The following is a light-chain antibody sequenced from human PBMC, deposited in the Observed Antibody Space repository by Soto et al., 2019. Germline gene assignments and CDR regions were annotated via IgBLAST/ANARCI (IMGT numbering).Light chain of an antibody. CDR3: QQLNSFPRP. Sequence: DIQLTQSPSFLSASVGDRVTITCRASQDISSYLAWYQQRPGKVPRFLTHSASTLQSGVPSRFSATGSGTTFPLTISSLQPEDIEPYYCQQLNSFPRPFAQGTKVEV. CDR2: SAS. V-gene: IGKV1-9*01. CDR1: QDISSY. J-gene: IGKJ1*01.